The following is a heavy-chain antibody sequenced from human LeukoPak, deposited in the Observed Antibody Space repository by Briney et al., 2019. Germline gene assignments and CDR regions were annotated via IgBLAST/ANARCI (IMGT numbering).Heavy chain of an antibody. CDR1: GCSFSSYA. Sequence: GASVKVSCKASGCSFSSYAISWVRQAPGQGLEWMGGIMPIFGTANYAQKFQGRVTITTDESTSTAYMELSSLRSEDTAVYYCARVVVVVPAAPYYDAFDIWGQGTMVTVSS. V-gene: IGHV1-69*05. CDR2: IMPIFGTA. CDR3: ARVVVVVPAAPYYDAFDI. J-gene: IGHJ3*02. D-gene: IGHD2-2*01.